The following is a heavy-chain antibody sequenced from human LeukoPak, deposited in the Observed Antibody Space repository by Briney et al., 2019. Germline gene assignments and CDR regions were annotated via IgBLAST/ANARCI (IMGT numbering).Heavy chain of an antibody. J-gene: IGHJ4*02. D-gene: IGHD3-3*01. CDR3: ATDRSDGLRFLE. CDR2: FDPEDGET. Sequence: ASARVSCKVSGYTLTELSMHWVRQAPGKGLEWMGGFDPEDGETIYAQKFQGRVTMTEDTSTDTAYMELSSLRSEDTAVYYCATDRSDGLRFLEWGQGTLVTVSS. CDR1: GYTLTELS. V-gene: IGHV1-24*01.